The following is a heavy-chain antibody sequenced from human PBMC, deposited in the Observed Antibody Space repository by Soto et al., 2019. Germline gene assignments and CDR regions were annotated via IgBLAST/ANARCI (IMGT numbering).Heavy chain of an antibody. D-gene: IGHD5-12*01. CDR3: ARADVDIVASGFDY. J-gene: IGHJ4*02. V-gene: IGHV1-3*01. CDR1: GYTFTSYA. Sequence: GASVKVSCKASGYTFTSYAMHWVRQAPGQRLEWMGWINAGNGNTKYSQKFQGRVTITRDTSASTAYMELSSLRSEDTAVYYCARADVDIVASGFDYWGQGTLVTVSS. CDR2: INAGNGNT.